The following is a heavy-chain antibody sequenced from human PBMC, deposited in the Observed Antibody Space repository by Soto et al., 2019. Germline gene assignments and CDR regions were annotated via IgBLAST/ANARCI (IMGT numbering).Heavy chain of an antibody. CDR1: GFTFDDNA. D-gene: IGHD3-16*01. CDR2: INWKSDI. J-gene: IGHJ4*02. Sequence: GGSLRLSCAVSGFTFDDNAMHWVRQAPEKGLEWVSGINWKSDIGYADSVKGRFTISRDNAENSLYLQMNSLRAEDTALYYCEISQGRGGRTTFIYWGQGTQVTVSS. V-gene: IGHV3-9*01. CDR3: EISQGRGGRTTFIY.